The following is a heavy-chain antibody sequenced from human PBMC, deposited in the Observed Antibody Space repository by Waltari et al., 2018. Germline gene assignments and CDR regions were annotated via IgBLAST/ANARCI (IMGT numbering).Heavy chain of an antibody. D-gene: IGHD2-15*01. CDR2: IIPIFGTA. CDR1: GGTFSSYA. Sequence: QVQLVQSGAEVQKPGSSVKVSCKASGGTFSSYAISWVRKAPGHGLEWMGGIIPIFGTANYAQKFQGRGTITTDESTSTAYMELSSLRSEDTAVYYCARDSLGYCSGGSCYRWFDPWGQGTLVTVSS. CDR3: ARDSLGYCSGGSCYRWFDP. V-gene: IGHV1-69*05. J-gene: IGHJ5*02.